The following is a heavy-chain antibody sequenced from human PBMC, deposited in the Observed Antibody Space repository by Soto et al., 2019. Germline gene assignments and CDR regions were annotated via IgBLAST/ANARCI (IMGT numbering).Heavy chain of an antibody. Sequence: PSETLSLTCAVSGGSISSGGYSWSWIRQPPGKGLEWIGYIYHSGSTYYNPSLKSRVTISVDRSKNQFSLKQSSVTAADTAVYYCASTYYYDSSGYFHAFDIWGQGTMVTVSS. CDR3: ASTYYYDSSGYFHAFDI. D-gene: IGHD3-22*01. V-gene: IGHV4-30-2*01. CDR2: IYHSGST. J-gene: IGHJ3*02. CDR1: GGSISSGGYS.